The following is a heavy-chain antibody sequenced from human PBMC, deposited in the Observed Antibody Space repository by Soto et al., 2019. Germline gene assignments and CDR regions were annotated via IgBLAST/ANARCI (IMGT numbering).Heavy chain of an antibody. D-gene: IGHD3-3*01. CDR3: ARDKRDLRFLEWSYYFDY. Sequence: GGSLRLSCAASGFTFSSCAMHWVRQAPGKGLEWVAVISYDGSNKYYADSVKGRFTVSRDNSKNTLYLQVNSLRAGDTAVYYCARDKRDLRFLEWSYYFDYWGQGTLVTVSS. CDR1: GFTFSSCA. J-gene: IGHJ4*02. V-gene: IGHV3-30-3*01. CDR2: ISYDGSNK.